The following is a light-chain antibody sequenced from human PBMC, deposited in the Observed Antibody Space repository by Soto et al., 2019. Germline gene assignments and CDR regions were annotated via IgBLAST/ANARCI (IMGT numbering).Light chain of an antibody. J-gene: IGLJ1*01. Sequence: QSALTQPASVSGSPGQSITISCSGTRSDIGSYNYVAWYQQFPGKTPKISIYGVSNRPSGVSSRFSGSKSGNTASLTISGLQAEDEADYYCISYTGSSTSYVFGSGTKGT. CDR2: GVS. CDR1: RSDIGSYNY. V-gene: IGLV2-14*01. CDR3: ISYTGSSTSYV.